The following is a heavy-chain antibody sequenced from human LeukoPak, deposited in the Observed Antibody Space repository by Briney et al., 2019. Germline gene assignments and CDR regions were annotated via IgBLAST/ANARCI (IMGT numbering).Heavy chain of an antibody. CDR3: ARDRGTYSSGWYVVDWFDP. CDR2: ISAYNGNT. Sequence: ASVKVSCKASGYTFTSYGISWVRQAPGQGLEWMGWISAYNGNTNYAQKLQGRVTMTTDTSTSTAYMELRSLRFDDTAVYYCARDRGTYSSGWYVVDWFDPWGRGTLVTVSS. CDR1: GYTFTSYG. D-gene: IGHD6-19*01. V-gene: IGHV1-18*01. J-gene: IGHJ5*02.